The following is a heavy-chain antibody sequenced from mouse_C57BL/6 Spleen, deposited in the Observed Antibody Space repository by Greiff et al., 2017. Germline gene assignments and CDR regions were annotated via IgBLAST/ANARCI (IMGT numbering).Heavy chain of an antibody. V-gene: IGHV3-8*01. CDR1: GYSITSDY. Sequence: EVQLVESGPGLAKPSQTLSLTCSVTGYSITSDYWNWIRKFPGNKLEYMGYISYSGSTYYNPSLKSRISITRDTSKNQYYLQLNSVTTEDTATYYCARSLYYYGSSYEAGTFDYWGQGTTLTVSS. CDR2: ISYSGST. CDR3: ARSLYYYGSSYEAGTFDY. J-gene: IGHJ2*01. D-gene: IGHD1-1*01.